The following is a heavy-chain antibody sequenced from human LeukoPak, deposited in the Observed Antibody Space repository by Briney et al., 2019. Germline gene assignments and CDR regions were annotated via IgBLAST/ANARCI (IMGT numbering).Heavy chain of an antibody. D-gene: IGHD5-18*01. J-gene: IGHJ4*02. CDR3: ARDHLEYNYGVFDY. CDR2: ISSSSSYI. V-gene: IGHV3-21*01. CDR1: GFTFSSYS. Sequence: GGSLRLSCAASGFTFSSYSMNWVRQAPGKGLEWASSISSSSSYIYYADSVKGRFTISRDNAKNSLYLQMNSLRAEDTAVYYCARDHLEYNYGVFDYWGQGTLVTVSS.